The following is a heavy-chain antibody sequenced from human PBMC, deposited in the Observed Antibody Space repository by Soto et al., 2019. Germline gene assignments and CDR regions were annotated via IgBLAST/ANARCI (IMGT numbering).Heavy chain of an antibody. CDR1: GFTFSSYA. Sequence: GGSLRLSCAASGFTFSSYAMSWVRQTPGKGLEWVSSVIGSGGTTYYADSVKGRFIVSRDDSKNTLFLQMNSLRAEDTAVYYCATAKLLLPWLFDYWGQGTLVTVSS. CDR2: VIGSGGTT. J-gene: IGHJ4*02. V-gene: IGHV3-23*01. D-gene: IGHD2-15*01. CDR3: ATAKLLLPWLFDY.